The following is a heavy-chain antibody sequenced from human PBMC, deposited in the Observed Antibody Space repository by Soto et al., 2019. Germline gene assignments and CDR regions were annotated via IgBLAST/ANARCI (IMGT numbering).Heavy chain of an antibody. V-gene: IGHV4-39*01. J-gene: IGHJ6*03. D-gene: IGHD2-2*03. Sequence: QLQLQESGPGLVKPSETLSLTCTVSGGSISSSSYYWGWIRQPPGKGLEWIGSIYYSGSTYYNPSLKGRVTISVDTSKNQFSLKLSSVTAADTAVYYCARHGYCSSTSCYGDYYYYMDVWGKGTTVTVSS. CDR1: GGSISSSSYY. CDR2: IYYSGST. CDR3: ARHGYCSSTSCYGDYYYYMDV.